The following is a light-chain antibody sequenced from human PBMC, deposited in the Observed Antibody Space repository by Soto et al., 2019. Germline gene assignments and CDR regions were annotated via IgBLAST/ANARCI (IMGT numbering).Light chain of an antibody. CDR2: EVS. J-gene: IGLJ1*01. Sequence: QSALTQPASVSGSPGQSITISCSGTSSDVGGYKYVSWYQQHPGKAPKLMIYEVSYRPSGVSNRFSGSKSGNTASLTISGLQAEDEAEDYCSSYTTSNTLVFGTGTKVTVL. CDR1: SSDVGGYKY. CDR3: SSYTTSNTLV. V-gene: IGLV2-14*01.